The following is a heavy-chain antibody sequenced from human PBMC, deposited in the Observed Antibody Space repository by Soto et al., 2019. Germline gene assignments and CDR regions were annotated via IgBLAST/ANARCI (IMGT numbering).Heavy chain of an antibody. J-gene: IGHJ3*02. D-gene: IGHD5-12*01. CDR3: ARVGYADAFDI. Sequence: GSLRLSCAASGFTFSSYWMHWVRQAPGKGLVWVSRINSDGSSTSYADSVKGRFTISRDNAKNTLYLQMNSLRAEDTAVYYCARVGYADAFDIWGQGTMVTVSS. CDR1: GFTFSSYW. CDR2: INSDGSST. V-gene: IGHV3-74*01.